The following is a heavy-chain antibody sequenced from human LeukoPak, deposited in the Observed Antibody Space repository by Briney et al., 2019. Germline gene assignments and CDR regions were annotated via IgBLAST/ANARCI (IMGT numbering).Heavy chain of an antibody. Sequence: GGSLRLSCAASGFTFDDYAMHWVRQAPGKGLEWVSGISWNSGSIGYADSVKGRFTISRDNAENSLYLQMNSPRAEDTALYYCAKDPLGYPTYYFDYWGQGTLVTVSS. CDR3: AKDPLGYPTYYFDY. CDR2: ISWNSGSI. V-gene: IGHV3-9*01. D-gene: IGHD2-15*01. CDR1: GFTFDDYA. J-gene: IGHJ4*02.